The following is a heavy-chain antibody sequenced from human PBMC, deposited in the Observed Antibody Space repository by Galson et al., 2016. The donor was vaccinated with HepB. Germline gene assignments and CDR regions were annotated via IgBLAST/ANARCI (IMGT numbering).Heavy chain of an antibody. J-gene: IGHJ3*01. CDR2: INPNSGDT. CDR3: ATTKGYRVLRYAVDV. V-gene: IGHV1-2*02. D-gene: IGHD2-8*01. Sequence: SVKVSCKASGYIFTAYYMHWVRQAPGQGPEWMGWINPNSGDTNYAQKFRGRVTMTRYTSISTAYMELSGLRSDETAVYYCATTKGYRVLRYAVDVWGQGTVVTVAS. CDR1: GYIFTAYY.